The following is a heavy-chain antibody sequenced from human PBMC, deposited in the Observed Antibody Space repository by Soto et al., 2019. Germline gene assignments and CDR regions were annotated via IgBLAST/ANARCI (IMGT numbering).Heavy chain of an antibody. D-gene: IGHD3-9*01. Sequence: PSETLSLTCTVSGGSISSSSYYWGWIRQPPGKGLEWIGSIYYSGSTYYNPSLKSRVTISVDTSKNQFSLKLSSVTAADTAVYYCARRDPSYYDILTGYYPWYGQGWFDPWGQGTLVTVSS. V-gene: IGHV4-39*01. CDR3: ARRDPSYYDILTGYYPWYGQGWFDP. J-gene: IGHJ5*02. CDR2: IYYSGST. CDR1: GGSISSSSYY.